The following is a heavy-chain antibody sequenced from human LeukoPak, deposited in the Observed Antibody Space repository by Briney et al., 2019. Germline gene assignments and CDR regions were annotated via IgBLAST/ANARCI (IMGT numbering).Heavy chain of an antibody. CDR1: GGSISSSSYY. Sequence: SETLSLTCTVSGGSISSSSYYWGWIRQPPGKGLEWIGSIYYSGSTYYNPSLKSRVTISADTSKNQFSLKLSSVTAADTAVYYCAKLVSSIAALARYYYYMDVWGKGTTVTVSS. CDR3: AKLVSSIAALARYYYYMDV. V-gene: IGHV4-39*01. CDR2: IYYSGST. D-gene: IGHD6-6*01. J-gene: IGHJ6*03.